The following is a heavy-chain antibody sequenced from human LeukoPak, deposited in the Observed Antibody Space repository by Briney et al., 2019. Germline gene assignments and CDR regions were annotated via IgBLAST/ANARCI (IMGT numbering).Heavy chain of an antibody. CDR3: ASSAMVRGGEEY. V-gene: IGHV3-7*05. Sequence: GGSLRLSCAASGFTFSRYWMSWVRQAPGKGLEWVANINQYETEKYYVDSVKGLFTISRDNAESSLYLQMNSLRAEDTAVYYCASSAMVRGGEEYWGQGTLVTVSS. CDR1: GFTFSRYW. D-gene: IGHD3-10*01. J-gene: IGHJ4*02. CDR2: INQYETEK.